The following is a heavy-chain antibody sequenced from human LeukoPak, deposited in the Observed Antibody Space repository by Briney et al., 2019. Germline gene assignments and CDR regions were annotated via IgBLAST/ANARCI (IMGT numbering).Heavy chain of an antibody. CDR2: ISSNGGST. CDR3: ARGNYYGSGSYLLYGMDA. D-gene: IGHD3-10*01. Sequence: GGSLRLSCAASGFTFSSYAMHRVRQAPGKGLEYVSAISSNGGSTYYANSVKGRFTISRDNSKNTLYLQMGSLRAEDMAVYYCARGNYYGSGSYLLYGMDAWGQGTTVTVSS. CDR1: GFTFSSYA. J-gene: IGHJ6*02. V-gene: IGHV3-64*01.